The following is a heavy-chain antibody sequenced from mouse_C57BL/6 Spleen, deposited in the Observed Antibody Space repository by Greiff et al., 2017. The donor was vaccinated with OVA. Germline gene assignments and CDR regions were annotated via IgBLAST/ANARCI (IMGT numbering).Heavy chain of an antibody. CDR2: IWSGGST. CDR3: ARTSSDGYWFAY. D-gene: IGHD2-3*01. J-gene: IGHJ3*01. CDR1: GFSLTSYG. Sequence: VQLQQSGPGLVQPSQSLSITCTVSGFSLTSYGVHWVRQSPGKGLEWLGVIWSGGSTDYNAAFISRLSISKDNSKSQVFFKMNSLQADDTAIYYCARTSSDGYWFAYWGQGTLVTVSA. V-gene: IGHV2-2*01.